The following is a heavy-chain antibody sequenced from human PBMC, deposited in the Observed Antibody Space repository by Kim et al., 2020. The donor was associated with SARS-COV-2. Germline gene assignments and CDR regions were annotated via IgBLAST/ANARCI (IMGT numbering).Heavy chain of an antibody. J-gene: IGHJ6*02. V-gene: IGHV1-69*13. CDR1: GGTFSSYA. Sequence: SVKVSCKASGGTFSSYAISWVRQAPGQGLEWMGGIIPIFGTANYAQKFQGRVTITADESTSTAYMELSSLRSEDTAVYYCARDRKAAAGHYYYGMDVWGQGTTVTVSS. CDR3: ARDRKAAAGHYYYGMDV. D-gene: IGHD6-13*01. CDR2: IIPIFGTA.